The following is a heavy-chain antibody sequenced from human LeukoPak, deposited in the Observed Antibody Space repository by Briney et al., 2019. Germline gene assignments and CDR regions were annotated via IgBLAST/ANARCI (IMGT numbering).Heavy chain of an antibody. CDR1: GYTFTSYD. J-gene: IGHJ5*02. D-gene: IGHD2-21*01. V-gene: IGHV1-8*01. Sequence: GASVKVSCKASGYTFTSYDINWVRQATGQGLEWMGWMNPNSGNTGYAQKFQGRVTMTRNTSISTAYMELSSLRSEDTAVYYCARERRFRFHDWFDPWGQGTLVTVSS. CDR2: MNPNSGNT. CDR3: ARERRFRFHDWFDP.